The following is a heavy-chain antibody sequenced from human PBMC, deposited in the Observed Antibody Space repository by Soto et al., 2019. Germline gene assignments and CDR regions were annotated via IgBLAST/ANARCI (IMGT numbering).Heavy chain of an antibody. D-gene: IGHD3-3*01. Sequence: ASVKVSCKASGYTFTGYYMHWVRQAPGQGLEWMGWINPNSGGTNYAQKFQGWVTMTRDTSISTAYMELSRLRSDDTAVYYCARGAQHLRFLEWLLSDPFDYWGQGTLVTVSS. V-gene: IGHV1-2*04. CDR3: ARGAQHLRFLEWLLSDPFDY. J-gene: IGHJ4*02. CDR2: INPNSGGT. CDR1: GYTFTGYY.